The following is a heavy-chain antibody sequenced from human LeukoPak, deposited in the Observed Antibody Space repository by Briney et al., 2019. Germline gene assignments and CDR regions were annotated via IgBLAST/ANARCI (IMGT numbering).Heavy chain of an antibody. Sequence: GGSLRLSCAASGFTFSSYGMHWVRQAPGKGLEWVSVITGSGVSTGYPDSVKGRFTISRDNSKNTLYLQMNSLRAEDTAVYYCARAHNWNYGTFDYWGQGTLVTVSS. CDR3: ARAHNWNYGTFDY. CDR2: ITGSGVST. J-gene: IGHJ4*02. CDR1: GFTFSSYG. V-gene: IGHV3-23*01. D-gene: IGHD1-7*01.